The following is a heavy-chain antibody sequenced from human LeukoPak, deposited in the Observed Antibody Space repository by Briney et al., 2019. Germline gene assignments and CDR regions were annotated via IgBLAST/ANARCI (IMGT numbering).Heavy chain of an antibody. CDR2: IIPILGIA. J-gene: IGHJ4*02. D-gene: IGHD5-24*01. CDR1: GGTFSSYT. V-gene: IGHV1-69*04. CDR3: AREMATTGDLDY. Sequence: GASVKVSCKASGGTFSSYTISWVRQAPGQGLEWMGRIIPILGIANYAQKFQGRVTITADKSTSTAYMELSSLRSDDTAVYYCAREMATTGDLDYWGQGTLVTVSS.